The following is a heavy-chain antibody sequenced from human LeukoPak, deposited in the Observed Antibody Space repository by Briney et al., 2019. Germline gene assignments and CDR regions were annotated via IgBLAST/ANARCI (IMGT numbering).Heavy chain of an antibody. CDR2: ISAYNGNT. D-gene: IGHD2-15*01. V-gene: IGHV1-18*01. J-gene: IGHJ5*02. CDR1: GYTFTSYG. CDR3: ARDLYRSGGSCYWGFDP. Sequence: ASVKVSCKASGYTFTSYGISWVRQAPGQGLEWMGWISAYNGNTNYAQKLQGRVTMTTDTSTSTAYMELRSLRSDDTAVYYCARDLYRSGGSCYWGFDPWGQGTLVTVSS.